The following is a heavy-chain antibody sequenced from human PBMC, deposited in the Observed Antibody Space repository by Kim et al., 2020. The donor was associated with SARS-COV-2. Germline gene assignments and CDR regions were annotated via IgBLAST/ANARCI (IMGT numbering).Heavy chain of an antibody. CDR1: GFTFSSYS. J-gene: IGHJ4*02. D-gene: IGHD6-19*01. CDR2: ISSSSSTI. Sequence: GGSLRLSCAASGFTFSSYSMNWVRQAPGKGLEWVSYISSSSSTIYYADSVKGRFTISRDNAKNSLYLQMNSLRAEDTAVYYCASTVYSSGWYLGWGQGTLVTVSS. V-gene: IGHV3-48*04. CDR3: ASTVYSSGWYLG.